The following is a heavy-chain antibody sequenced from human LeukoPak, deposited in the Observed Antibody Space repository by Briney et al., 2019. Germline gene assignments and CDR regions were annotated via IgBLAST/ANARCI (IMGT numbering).Heavy chain of an antibody. CDR3: AREPYSGYDYLDY. CDR1: GYTFTGYY. D-gene: IGHD5-12*01. J-gene: IGHJ4*02. Sequence: ASVKVSCKASGYTFTGYYMHWVRQAPGQGLEWMGWINPNSGGTNYAQKLQGRVTMTRDTSISTAYMELSRLRSDDTAVYYCAREPYSGYDYLDYWGQGTLVTVSS. V-gene: IGHV1-2*02. CDR2: INPNSGGT.